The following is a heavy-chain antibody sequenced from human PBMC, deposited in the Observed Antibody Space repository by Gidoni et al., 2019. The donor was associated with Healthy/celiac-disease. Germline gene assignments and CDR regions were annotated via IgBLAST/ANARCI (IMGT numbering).Heavy chain of an antibody. J-gene: IGHJ4*02. CDR2: ICSGGST. V-gene: IGHV3-53*01. CDR3: ARWGSSWYFDY. Sequence: EVQLVESGGGLIQPGGSLRLSCAASGFTVSRNYMRWVRQAPGKGLEWVSVICSGGSTYYGDSVKGRFTISRDNSKNTLYLQMNSLRAEDTAVYYCARWGSSWYFDYWGQGTLVTVSS. D-gene: IGHD6-13*01. CDR1: GFTVSRNY.